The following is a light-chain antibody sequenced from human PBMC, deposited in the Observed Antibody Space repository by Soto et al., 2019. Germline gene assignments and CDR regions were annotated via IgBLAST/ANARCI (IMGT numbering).Light chain of an antibody. CDR1: QSVSRSY. J-gene: IGKJ1*01. CDR3: HHYET. CDR2: GAS. Sequence: EIGLSKAPGTVSLCRGDRASLSCRASQSVSRSYLGWYLQKPGQAPRLLMYGASIRAAGVPDRFSGSGSGTEFTLTISRLEPEDFTVYYCHHYETFGQGTKV. V-gene: IGKV3-20*01.